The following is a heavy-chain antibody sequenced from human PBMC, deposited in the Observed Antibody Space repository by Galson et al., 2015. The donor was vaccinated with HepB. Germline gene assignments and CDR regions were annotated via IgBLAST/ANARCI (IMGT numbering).Heavy chain of an antibody. CDR3: AKPRSTLVRGVIDC. V-gene: IGHV3-23*01. J-gene: IGHJ4*02. CDR1: GFTFSSYA. D-gene: IGHD3-10*01. Sequence: SLRLSCAASGFTFSSYAMSWVRQAPGKGLEWVSGVSGSGDSTYYADSVKGRFTISRDNSKNTLFLQMNSLRAEDTALYYCAKPRSTLVRGVIDCWGQGTLVTVSS. CDR2: VSGSGDST.